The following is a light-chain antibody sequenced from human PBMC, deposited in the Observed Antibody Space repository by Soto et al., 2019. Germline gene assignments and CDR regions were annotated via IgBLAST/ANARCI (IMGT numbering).Light chain of an antibody. Sequence: DIQMTESPSTLSASVGDRVTITCRASQSISSGLSWYHQKPGKAPKLLIYDASSLESGVPSRFSGSGSGTEFTLTISSLQPDDFATYYCQQYNSYSRTFSQGTKVDIK. V-gene: IGKV1-5*01. J-gene: IGKJ1*01. CDR2: DAS. CDR1: QSISSG. CDR3: QQYNSYSRT.